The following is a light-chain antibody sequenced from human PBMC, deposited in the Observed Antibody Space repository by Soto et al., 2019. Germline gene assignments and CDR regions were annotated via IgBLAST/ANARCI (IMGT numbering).Light chain of an antibody. J-gene: IGKJ5*01. V-gene: IGKV3-15*01. Sequence: EIVMTHSPATLSVSPGERVTFSCRASQNVYNKLAWYQHKPGQAPRLLISGASTGATGVPPRFSGSGSGTDFTLTVNSLQSEDIAVYYCQQYHNWPVTFGGGTRLEI. CDR3: QQYHNWPVT. CDR2: GAS. CDR1: QNVYNK.